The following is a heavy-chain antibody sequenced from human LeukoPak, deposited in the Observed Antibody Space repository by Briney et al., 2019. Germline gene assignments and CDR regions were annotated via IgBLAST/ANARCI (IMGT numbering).Heavy chain of an antibody. D-gene: IGHD3-22*01. CDR2: IYYTGTT. V-gene: IGHV4-59*01. CDR3: ARYDRSGYSLEL. J-gene: IGHJ4*02. CDR1: GGPINNYY. Sequence: SETLSLTCTVSGGPINNYYWSWIRQPPGKGLEWIGYIYYTGTTKITPSLKSRVTMSVDTSGSQLSLRLNSVSAADTAVYYCARYDRSGYSLELWGQGTLVTVSS.